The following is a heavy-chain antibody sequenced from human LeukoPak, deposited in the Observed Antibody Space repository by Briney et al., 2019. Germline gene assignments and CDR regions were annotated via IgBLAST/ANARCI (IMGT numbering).Heavy chain of an antibody. CDR1: GFTFSSYW. D-gene: IGHD6-13*01. CDR3: ARSRSYSSSWYRGRAFDI. V-gene: IGHV3-7*01. J-gene: IGHJ3*02. Sequence: GSLRLSCAASGFTFSSYWMSWVRQAPGKGLEWVANIKQDGSEKYYVDSVKGRFTISRDNAKNSLYLQMNSLRAEDTAVYYCARSRSYSSSWYRGRAFDIWGQGTMVTVSS. CDR2: IKQDGSEK.